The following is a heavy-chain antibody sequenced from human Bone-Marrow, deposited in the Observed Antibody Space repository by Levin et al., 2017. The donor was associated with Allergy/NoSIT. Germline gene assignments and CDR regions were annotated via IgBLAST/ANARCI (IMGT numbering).Heavy chain of an antibody. CDR3: AHHKFWFGEFPFDF. CDR2: IYWDDDK. V-gene: IGHV2-5*02. D-gene: IGHD3-10*01. J-gene: IGHJ4*02. Sequence: QTLSLTCTFSGFSLSSNGVGVGWIRQAPGKALEWLALIYWDDDKRYSPSLKSRLNITKDTSKNQVVLTMTNMAPVDAGTYYCAHHKFWFGEFPFDFWGRGSLVTVSS. CDR1: GFSLSSNGVG.